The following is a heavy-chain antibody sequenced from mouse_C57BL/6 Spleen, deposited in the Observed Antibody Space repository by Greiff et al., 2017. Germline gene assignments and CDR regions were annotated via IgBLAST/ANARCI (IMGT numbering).Heavy chain of an antibody. J-gene: IGHJ1*03. V-gene: IGHV3-6*01. Sequence: DVKLVESGPGLVKPSQSLSLTCSVTGYSITSGYYWNWIRQFPGNKLEWMGYISYDGSNNYNPSLKNRISITRDTSKNQFFLKLNSVTTEDTATYYCAREEDYYGSRGYFDVWGTGTTVTVSS. CDR2: ISYDGSN. D-gene: IGHD1-1*01. CDR3: AREEDYYGSRGYFDV. CDR1: GYSITSGYY.